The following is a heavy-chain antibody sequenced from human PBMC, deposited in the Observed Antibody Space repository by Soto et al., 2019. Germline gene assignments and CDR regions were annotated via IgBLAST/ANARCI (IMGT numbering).Heavy chain of an antibody. J-gene: IGHJ3*02. Sequence: PSETLSLTCTVSGGSISSYYWSWIRQPPGKGLEWIGYIYYSGSTNYNPSLKSRVTISVDTSKNQLSLKLSSVTAADTAVYYCARYYDRHAFDIWGQGTMVTVSS. CDR3: ARYYDRHAFDI. CDR2: IYYSGST. D-gene: IGHD3-22*01. V-gene: IGHV4-59*01. CDR1: GGSISSYY.